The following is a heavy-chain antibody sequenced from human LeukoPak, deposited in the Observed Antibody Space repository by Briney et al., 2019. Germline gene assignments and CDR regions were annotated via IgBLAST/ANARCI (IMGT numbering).Heavy chain of an antibody. CDR3: ARALLDYDSSGYTRLYYMDV. CDR1: GYTFTGYY. V-gene: IGHV1-2*02. Sequence: GASVKVSCKASGYTFTGYYMHWVRQAPGQGLEWMGWINPNSGDTNYAQKFQGRVTMTRDTSISTAYMELSRLRSDDTAVYYCARALLDYDSSGYTRLYYMDVWGKGTTVTVSS. CDR2: INPNSGDT. D-gene: IGHD3-22*01. J-gene: IGHJ6*03.